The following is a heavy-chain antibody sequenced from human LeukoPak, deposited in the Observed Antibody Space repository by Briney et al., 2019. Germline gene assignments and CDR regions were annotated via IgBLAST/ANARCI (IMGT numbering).Heavy chain of an antibody. Sequence: GGSLTLSCAASRFTFSSYAMTWVRQAPGKGLEWVSVISGNGGITYYADSVKGRFTISRDNSNNMLYLQTNSLRAEDTAVYYCAKTPPGGLYGQWLPQDYWGQGTLVTVSS. D-gene: IGHD6-19*01. V-gene: IGHV3-23*01. CDR1: RFTFSSYA. CDR2: ISGNGGIT. J-gene: IGHJ4*02. CDR3: AKTPPGGLYGQWLPQDY.